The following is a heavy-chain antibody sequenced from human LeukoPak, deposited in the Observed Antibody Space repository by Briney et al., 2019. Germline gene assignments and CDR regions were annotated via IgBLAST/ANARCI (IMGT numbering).Heavy chain of an antibody. Sequence: HAGGSLRLSCAASGFTFSNNVMTWVRQVPGKGLEWVSYISANGDVTYYADSVKGRFTISRDNSNNTLYLQMNSLRAEDAAVYFCAKPPGLVGVGDYWGQGTLVTVSS. CDR1: GFTFSNNV. J-gene: IGHJ4*02. CDR3: AKPPGLVGVGDY. CDR2: ISANGDVT. V-gene: IGHV3-23*01. D-gene: IGHD1-26*01.